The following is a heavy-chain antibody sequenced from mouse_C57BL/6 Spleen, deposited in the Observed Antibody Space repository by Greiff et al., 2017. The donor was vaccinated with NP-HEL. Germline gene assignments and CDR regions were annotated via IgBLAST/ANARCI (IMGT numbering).Heavy chain of an antibody. CDR1: GFTFSDYG. CDR3: ARCPPYYGSSYGYFEV. J-gene: IGHJ1*03. Sequence: EVQLVESGGGLVKPGGSLKLSCAASGFTFSDYGMHWVRQAPEKGLEWVAYISSGSSTIYYADTVKGRFTISRDNAKNTLFLQMTSLRSEDTAMYYCARCPPYYGSSYGYFEVWGTGTTVTVSS. D-gene: IGHD1-1*01. V-gene: IGHV5-17*01. CDR2: ISSGSSTI.